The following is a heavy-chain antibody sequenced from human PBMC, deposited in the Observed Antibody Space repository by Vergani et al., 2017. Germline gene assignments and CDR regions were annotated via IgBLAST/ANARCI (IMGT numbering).Heavy chain of an antibody. Sequence: QVQLVQSGAEVKKPGSSVKVSCKASGGTFSSYAISWVRQAPGQWLEWMGRIIPIFGTANYAQKFQGRVTITADESTSTAYMELSSLRSEDTAVYYCARDGPYGSGYREFDYWGQGTLVTVSA. D-gene: IGHD3-10*01. CDR1: GGTFSSYA. CDR2: IIPIFGTA. V-gene: IGHV1-69*13. CDR3: ARDGPYGSGYREFDY. J-gene: IGHJ4*02.